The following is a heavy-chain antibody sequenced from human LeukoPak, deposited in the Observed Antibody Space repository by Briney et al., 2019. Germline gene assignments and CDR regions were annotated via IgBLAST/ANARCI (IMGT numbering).Heavy chain of an antibody. CDR2: IGTAGDT. V-gene: IGHV3-13*01. J-gene: IGHJ6*03. CDR3: ARVGRFDYYMDV. CDR1: GFTFSSYD. Sequence: GGSLRLSCAASGFTFSSYDMHWVRQATGKGLDWVSVIGTAGDTYYPGSVKGRFTISRENAKNSVYLQMNSLRAGDTAVYYCARVGRFDYYMDVWGKGTTVTVSS. D-gene: IGHD3-16*01.